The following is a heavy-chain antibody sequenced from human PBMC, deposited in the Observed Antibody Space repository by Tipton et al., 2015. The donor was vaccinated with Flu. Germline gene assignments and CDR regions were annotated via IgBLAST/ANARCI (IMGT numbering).Heavy chain of an antibody. J-gene: IGHJ1*01. CDR2: IESKTYGETI. D-gene: IGHD1-26*01. V-gene: IGHV3-49*04. Sequence: SLRLSCSGSGFIFGDYAVTWVRQAPGKGLEWLGFIESKTYGETIEYAASARGRFIISRDDSKSIVYLQMNSLKSEDTAIYYCTRAVGTITTAEYFQHWGQGTLVTVSS. CDR1: GFIFGDYA. CDR3: TRAVGTITTAEYFQH.